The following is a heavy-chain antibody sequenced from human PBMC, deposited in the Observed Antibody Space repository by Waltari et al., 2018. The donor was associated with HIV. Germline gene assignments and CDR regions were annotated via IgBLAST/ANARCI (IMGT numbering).Heavy chain of an antibody. J-gene: IGHJ6*02. CDR2: LYTSGNT. V-gene: IGHV4-61*02. D-gene: IGHD3-22*01. CDR3: TRTSTGSDYYYEVDV. Sequence: QVQLQESGPGLVKPSQPLSLTCPVSGGSITCGGSYWNWIRQPAGKGLEWIGRLYTSGNTNYNPSLKSRVTITVDTSKNQFSLRLSSVTASDTGIYYCTRTSTGSDYYYEVDVWGQGTTVTVS. CDR1: GGSITCGGSY.